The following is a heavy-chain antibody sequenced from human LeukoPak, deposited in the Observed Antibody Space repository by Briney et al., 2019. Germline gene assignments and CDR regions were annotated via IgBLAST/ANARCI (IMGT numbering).Heavy chain of an antibody. J-gene: IGHJ4*02. CDR2: INHSGST. CDR1: GGSFSGYY. V-gene: IGHV4-34*01. Sequence: SETLSLTCAVYGGSFSGYYWSWIRQPPGKGLEWIGEINHSGSTNYNPSLKSRVTISVDTSKNQFSLKLSSVTAADTAVYYCARALGRSLAHWGQGTLVTVSS. CDR3: ARALGRSLAH. D-gene: IGHD2-15*01.